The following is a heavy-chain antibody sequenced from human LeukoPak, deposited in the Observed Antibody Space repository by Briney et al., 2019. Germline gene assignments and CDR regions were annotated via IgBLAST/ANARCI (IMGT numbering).Heavy chain of an antibody. CDR3: ARVHTMIIVIDPYFDY. J-gene: IGHJ4*02. Sequence: PSQTLSLTCTVSGGSISSGDYYWSWIRQPPGKGLEWIGYIYYSGSTYYNPSLKSRVTISVDTSENHFSLKLSSVTAADTAVYYCARVHTMIIVIDPYFDYWGQGILVTVSS. V-gene: IGHV4-31*03. CDR2: IYYSGST. D-gene: IGHD3-22*01. CDR1: GGSISSGDYY.